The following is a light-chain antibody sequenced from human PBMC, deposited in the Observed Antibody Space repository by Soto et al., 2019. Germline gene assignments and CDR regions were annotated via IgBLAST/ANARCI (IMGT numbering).Light chain of an antibody. CDR3: QQYGSSSLT. Sequence: EIVLTQSPGTLSLSPGERATLSCRASQSVSSSYLAWYQQKPRQAPRLLIYGASSRATGIPDRFSGSGSGTDFTLTISRLEPEAFAVYYCQQYGSSSLTFGGGTKVEIK. CDR1: QSVSSSY. CDR2: GAS. V-gene: IGKV3-20*01. J-gene: IGKJ4*01.